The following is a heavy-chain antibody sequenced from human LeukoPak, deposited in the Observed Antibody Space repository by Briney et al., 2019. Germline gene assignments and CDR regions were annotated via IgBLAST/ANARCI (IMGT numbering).Heavy chain of an antibody. CDR3: ARVPTTVTTVYFDY. CDR1: GFTVSSNY. D-gene: IGHD4-17*01. Sequence: GGSLRLSCAASGFTVSSNYMSWVRQPPGKGLEWVSVIYSGGSTCHADSVKGRFTISSDNSKNTLYLQMNSLRAEDTAVYYCARVPTTVTTVYFDYWGQGTLVTVSS. J-gene: IGHJ4*02. CDR2: IYSGGST. V-gene: IGHV3-53*01.